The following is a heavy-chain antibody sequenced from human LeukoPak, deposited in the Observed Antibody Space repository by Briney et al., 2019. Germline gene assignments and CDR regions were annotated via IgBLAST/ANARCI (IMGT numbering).Heavy chain of an antibody. Sequence: GGSLRLSCAASGFTFSSYSMNWVRQAPGKGLEWASSISSSSSYIYYADSVKGRFTISRDNAKNSLYLQMNSLRAVDTAVYYCAGDSGYSYGSLDYWGQGTLVTVSS. CDR3: AGDSGYSYGSLDY. J-gene: IGHJ4*02. CDR2: ISSSSSYI. V-gene: IGHV3-21*01. D-gene: IGHD5-18*01. CDR1: GFTFSSYS.